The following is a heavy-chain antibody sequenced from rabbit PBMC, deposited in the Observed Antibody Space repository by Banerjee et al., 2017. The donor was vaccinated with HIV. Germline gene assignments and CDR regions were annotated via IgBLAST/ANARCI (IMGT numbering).Heavy chain of an antibody. Sequence: QEQLVESGGGLVQPEGSLTLTCKGSGFDFSSSYYMCWVRQAPGKGLEWIGCIYNGDGSTYYASWVNGRFTISRDNAPNTVTLQLNSLTVADTATYFCARDRDVTRDDENFGLDLWGQGTLVTVS. J-gene: IGHJ6*01. V-gene: IGHV1S47*01. D-gene: IGHD2-1*01. CDR3: ARDRDVTRDDENFGLDL. CDR1: GFDFSSSYY. CDR2: IYNGDGST.